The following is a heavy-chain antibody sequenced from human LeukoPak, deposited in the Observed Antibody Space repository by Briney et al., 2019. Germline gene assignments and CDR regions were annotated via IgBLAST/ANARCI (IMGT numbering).Heavy chain of an antibody. CDR2: ISGSGGST. D-gene: IGHD3-16*02. CDR3: ARDSHPRYYDYVWGSYRSYYYMDV. Sequence: GGSLRLSCAASGLTFSDDAMSWVGQAPGRGLDWVSGISGSGGSTYYADSVKGRFTIYRDTAKNSLYLQMNSLRAEDTAVYYCARDSHPRYYDYVWGSYRSYYYMDVWGKGTTVTVSS. J-gene: IGHJ6*03. V-gene: IGHV3-23*01. CDR1: GLTFSDDA.